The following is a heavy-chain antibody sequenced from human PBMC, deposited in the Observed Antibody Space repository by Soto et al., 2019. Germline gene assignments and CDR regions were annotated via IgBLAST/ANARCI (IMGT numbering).Heavy chain of an antibody. D-gene: IGHD5-12*01. Sequence: QPGGSLRLSCAASGFIFSSYGMHWVRQAPGKGLEWVAVIWYDGSNKYYADSVKGRFTISRDNSKNTLYLQMNSLRAEDTAVYYCARDGWLRRLDYYYGMDVWGQGTTVTVSS. CDR3: ARDGWLRRLDYYYGMDV. J-gene: IGHJ6*02. V-gene: IGHV3-33*01. CDR2: IWYDGSNK. CDR1: GFIFSSYG.